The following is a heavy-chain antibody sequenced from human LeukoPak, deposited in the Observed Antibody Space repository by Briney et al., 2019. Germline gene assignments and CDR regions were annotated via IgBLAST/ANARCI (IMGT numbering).Heavy chain of an antibody. CDR2: ISWDRGTT. V-gene: IGHV3-9*01. Sequence: AGGSLRLSCEASGFTFNNYAMHWVRQAPGKGLEWVSGISWDRGTTGYGDSVKGRFTISRDNAKNTLYLQMNSLRAEDTAVYYCARTTYYYDSSGYPEGGFDYWGQGTLVTVSS. D-gene: IGHD3-22*01. CDR3: ARTTYYYDSSGYPEGGFDY. J-gene: IGHJ4*02. CDR1: GFTFNNYA.